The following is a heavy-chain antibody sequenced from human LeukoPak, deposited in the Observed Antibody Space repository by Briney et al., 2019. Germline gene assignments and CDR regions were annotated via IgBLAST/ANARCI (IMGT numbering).Heavy chain of an antibody. D-gene: IGHD5-12*01. CDR1: GYTFSRYW. Sequence: PGGSLRLSCAASGYTFSRYWMHWVRQGPGKGLVWVSRINEDGSSTSYAESVRGRFTISRDNAKNTLYLQMNSLRAEDAAVYYCTTDTFGARGSWGQGTLVTVSS. V-gene: IGHV3-74*01. CDR3: TTDTFGARGS. CDR2: INEDGSST. J-gene: IGHJ4*02.